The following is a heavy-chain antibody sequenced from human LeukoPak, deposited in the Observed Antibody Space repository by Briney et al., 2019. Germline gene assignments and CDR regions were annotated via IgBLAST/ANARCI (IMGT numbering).Heavy chain of an antibody. CDR2: IYSGGST. CDR3: ARDSYCGSGSYYRYTFDY. CDR1: GFTVSRNY. V-gene: IGHV3-53*01. D-gene: IGHD3-10*01. Sequence: PGGSLRLSCAASGFTVSRNYMSWVRQAPGKGLEWVSVIYSGGSTYYTGSVKGRFTISRDNSKNTLYLQMNSLRAEDTAVYYCARDSYCGSGSYYRYTFDYWGQGTLVTVSS. J-gene: IGHJ4*02.